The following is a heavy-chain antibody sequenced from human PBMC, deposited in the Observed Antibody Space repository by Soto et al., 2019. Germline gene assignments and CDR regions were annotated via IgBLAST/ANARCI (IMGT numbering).Heavy chain of an antibody. V-gene: IGHV4-4*07. J-gene: IGHJ5*02. CDR2: IYATGTT. Sequence: SETLSLTCTVSGASISGFYWSWIRKSAGKGLEWIGRIYATGTTDYNPSRKSRVMMSVDTSKKQFSLKLRSVTAADTAVYYCVRDGTKTLRDWFDPWGQGISVTVSS. CDR3: VRDGTKTLRDWFDP. CDR1: GASISGFY. D-gene: IGHD1-1*01.